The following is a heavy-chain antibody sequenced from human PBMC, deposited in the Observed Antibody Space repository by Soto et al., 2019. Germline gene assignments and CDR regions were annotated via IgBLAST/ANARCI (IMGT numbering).Heavy chain of an antibody. V-gene: IGHV3-21*01. Sequence: GGSLRLSCAASGFTFSSYSMNWVRQAPGKGLEWVSSISSSSNNIYDADSVKGRFTISRDNAKNSLYLQMNSLRAEDTAVYYCARDSYDSSGYSTPFDYWGQGTLVTVSS. CDR3: ARDSYDSSGYSTPFDY. CDR1: GFTFSSYS. J-gene: IGHJ4*02. D-gene: IGHD3-22*01. CDR2: ISSSSNNI.